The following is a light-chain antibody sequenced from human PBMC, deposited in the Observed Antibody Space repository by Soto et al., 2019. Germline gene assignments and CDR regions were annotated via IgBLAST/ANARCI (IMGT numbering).Light chain of an antibody. V-gene: IGKV1-9*01. CDR2: GGS. CDR1: QAINSY. J-gene: IGKJ4*01. CDR3: QLLNAFPLT. Sequence: IQLTQSPSSLSASVGDRVTITCRASQAINSYLAWYQQEPGKAPKLLIYGGSTLQSGVPSRFSGSGCGTALPLTISSLQSEDFATYYCQLLNAFPLTFGGGTMMEL.